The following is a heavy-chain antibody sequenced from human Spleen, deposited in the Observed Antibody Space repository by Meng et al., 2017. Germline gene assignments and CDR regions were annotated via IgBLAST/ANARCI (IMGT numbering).Heavy chain of an antibody. D-gene: IGHD4-17*01. J-gene: IGHJ4*02. V-gene: IGHV4-4*02. CDR3: TTLYADSIS. Sequence: QPQLQESGPGLVKPSGTLSLTCDVSGGSIRNDQWLSWVRQPPGKGLEWIGEIYHSGRTNYNPSVKSRVIMSVDKSQNQFSLKLTSVTAADTAVYYCTTLYADSISWGQGTLVTVSS. CDR1: GGSIRNDQW. CDR2: IYHSGRT.